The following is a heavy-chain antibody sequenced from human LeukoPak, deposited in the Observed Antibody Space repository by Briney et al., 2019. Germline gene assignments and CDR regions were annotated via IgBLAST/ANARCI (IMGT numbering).Heavy chain of an antibody. Sequence: GGSLRLSCAASGFTFSTYVMTWVRQAPGKGLEWVSAVTGSGDKTYYADSVKGRFTISRANSKNTLYLQMNSLRAEDTALYYCAKAWAAVAFDYWGQGTLVTVSS. CDR2: VTGSGDKT. J-gene: IGHJ4*02. CDR3: AKAWAAVAFDY. CDR1: GFTFSTYV. V-gene: IGHV3-23*01. D-gene: IGHD6-19*01.